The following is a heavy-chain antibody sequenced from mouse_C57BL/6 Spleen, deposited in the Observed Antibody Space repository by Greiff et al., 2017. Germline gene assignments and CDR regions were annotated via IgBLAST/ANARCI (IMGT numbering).Heavy chain of an antibody. Sequence: QVQLQQSGPGLVAPSQSLSITCTVSGFSLTSYAISWVRQPPGKGLEWLGVIWTCGGTNYNSALKSRLSISKDNSKSQVFLKMNSLQTDDTARYYCARPLSDDYSMDYWGQGTSVTVSS. CDR1: GFSLTSYA. CDR2: IWTCGGT. J-gene: IGHJ4*01. V-gene: IGHV2-9-1*01. D-gene: IGHD6-1*01. CDR3: ARPLSDDYSMDY.